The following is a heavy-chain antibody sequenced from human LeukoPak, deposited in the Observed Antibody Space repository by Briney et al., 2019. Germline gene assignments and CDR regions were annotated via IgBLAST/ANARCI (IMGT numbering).Heavy chain of an antibody. CDR2: ISSNGDST. CDR3: ARDPHYGSGSYYRPYYFDY. Sequence: GGSLRLSCAASGFTFSSYAMHWVRQAPGKGLEYVSAISSNGDSTYYANSVKGRFTISRDNSKNTLYLQMGSLRAEDMAVYYCARDPHYGSGSYYRPYYFDYWGQGTLVTVSS. D-gene: IGHD3-10*01. J-gene: IGHJ4*02. V-gene: IGHV3-64*01. CDR1: GFTFSSYA.